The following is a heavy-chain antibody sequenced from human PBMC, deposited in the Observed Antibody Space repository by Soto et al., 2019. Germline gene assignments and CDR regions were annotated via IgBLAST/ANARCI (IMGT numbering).Heavy chain of an antibody. D-gene: IGHD3-10*01. J-gene: IGHJ4*02. CDR1: GFTFSSYW. Sequence: EVQLVESGGGLAQPGGSLRLSCAASGFTFSSYWMHWVRQAPGKWLEWVSRINSEGSSTSYADIVKGRFTISRDNAKNIVYLQMNSLRAEDTALYYCARGIRNYYGSDYWGQGTLVTVSS. V-gene: IGHV3-74*01. CDR2: INSEGSST. CDR3: ARGIRNYYGSDY.